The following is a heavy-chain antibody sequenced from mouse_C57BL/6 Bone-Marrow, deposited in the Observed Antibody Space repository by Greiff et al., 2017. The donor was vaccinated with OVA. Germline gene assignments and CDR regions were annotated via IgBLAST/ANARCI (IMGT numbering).Heavy chain of an antibody. CDR1: GYSFTDYN. V-gene: IGHV1-39*01. CDR3: AFYYGSIYRYFDV. Sequence: VHVKQSGPELVKPGASVKISCKASGYSFTDYNMNWVKQSNGKSLEWIGVINPNYGTTSYNQKFKGKATLTVDQSSSTAYMQLNSLTSEDSVVYYCAFYYGSIYRYFDVWGTGTTVTVSS. CDR2: INPNYGTT. D-gene: IGHD1-1*01. J-gene: IGHJ1*03.